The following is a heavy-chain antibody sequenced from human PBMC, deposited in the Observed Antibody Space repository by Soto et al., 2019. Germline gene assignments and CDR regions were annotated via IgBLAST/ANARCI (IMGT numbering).Heavy chain of an antibody. CDR3: AKAGYSGYASTRYYYYYGMDV. CDR2: ISGSGGST. J-gene: IGHJ6*02. V-gene: IGHV3-23*01. D-gene: IGHD5-12*01. CDR1: GFTFSSYA. Sequence: GESLKISCAASGFTFSSYAMSWVRQAPGKGLEWVSAISGSGGSTYYADSVKGRFTISRDNSKNTLYLQMNSLRAEDTAVYYCAKAGYSGYASTRYYYYYGMDVWGQGTTVTVSS.